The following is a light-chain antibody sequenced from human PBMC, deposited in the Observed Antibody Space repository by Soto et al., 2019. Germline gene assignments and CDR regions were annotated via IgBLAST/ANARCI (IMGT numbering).Light chain of an antibody. CDR3: QLYDSYSLFT. Sequence: DIQMTQSPSTVSASVGDRVTITCRASQIISGWLAWYQQKPGKAPNLLISKASTLESGVPSRFSGSGSGTQFTLTISSLQPDDFANYYCQLYDSYSLFTFGPGTKVDIK. J-gene: IGKJ3*01. CDR2: KAS. V-gene: IGKV1-5*03. CDR1: QIISGW.